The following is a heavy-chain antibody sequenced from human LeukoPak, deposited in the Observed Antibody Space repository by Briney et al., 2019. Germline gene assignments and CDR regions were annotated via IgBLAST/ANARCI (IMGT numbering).Heavy chain of an antibody. Sequence: GESLKISWKGSGYSFTSYWIGWVRQMPGKGLEWMGIIYPGDSDTRYSPSFQGQVTISADKSISTAYLQWSSLKASDTATYYCARHRPTSNDAFDIWGQGTMVTVSS. V-gene: IGHV5-51*01. CDR2: IYPGDSDT. J-gene: IGHJ3*02. D-gene: IGHD1-26*01. CDR1: GYSFTSYW. CDR3: ARHRPTSNDAFDI.